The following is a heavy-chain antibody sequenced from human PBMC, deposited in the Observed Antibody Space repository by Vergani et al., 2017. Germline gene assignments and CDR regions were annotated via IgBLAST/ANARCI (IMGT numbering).Heavy chain of an antibody. CDR1: GFTFDTYT. Sequence: EVQLLESGGGLVQPGGSRRLSCAGAGFTFDTYTMAYVRQAPGKGLEWVANISSGGGDIFYADSVKGRFTISRDNSKSTLFLQMNSLKDEDTAVYYCTTAWGVYYLYGEYFQNWGQGTLVSVSS. D-gene: IGHD3-10*01. CDR3: TTAWGVYYLYGEYFQN. J-gene: IGHJ1*01. CDR2: ISSGGGDI. V-gene: IGHV3-23*01.